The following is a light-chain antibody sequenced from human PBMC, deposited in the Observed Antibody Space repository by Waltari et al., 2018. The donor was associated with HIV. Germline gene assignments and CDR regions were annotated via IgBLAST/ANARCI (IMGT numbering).Light chain of an antibody. Sequence: QSVLTQPPSTSGTPGQKVTISCSGSSSNIGTNNVYWYQKLPGTAPKLLIYKNDHLPSGVPYRFSGSKSGASASLAIIGLRSGDEGDYYCAGWDESLSGVIFGGGTKLSVL. V-gene: IGLV1-47*01. CDR2: KND. J-gene: IGLJ2*01. CDR1: SSNIGTNN. CDR3: AGWDESLSGVI.